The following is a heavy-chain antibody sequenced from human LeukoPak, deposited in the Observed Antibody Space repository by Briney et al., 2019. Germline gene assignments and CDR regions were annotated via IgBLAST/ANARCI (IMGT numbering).Heavy chain of an antibody. CDR2: ISYDGSNK. CDR1: GFTFSSYG. V-gene: IGHV3-30*03. D-gene: IGHD6-19*01. J-gene: IGHJ4*02. Sequence: GGSLRLSCAASGFTFSSYGMHWVRQAPGKGLEWVAVISYDGSNKYYADSVKGRFAISRDNAKNSLYLQINSLRAEDTAVYYCARGIEVAGHDFDYWGQGTLVTVSS. CDR3: ARGIEVAGHDFDY.